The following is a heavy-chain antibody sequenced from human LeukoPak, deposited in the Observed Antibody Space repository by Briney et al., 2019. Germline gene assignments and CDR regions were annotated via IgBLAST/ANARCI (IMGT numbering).Heavy chain of an antibody. CDR1: GGSISSHY. D-gene: IGHD6-13*01. V-gene: IGHV4-59*11. Sequence: PSETLSLTCTVSGGSISSHYWSWIRQPPGKGLEWVGYIYYSGSTNYNPSLKSRVTISVDTSKNQFSLKLSSVTAADTAVYYCARYSSSWYWFDPWGQGTPVTVSS. CDR2: IYYSGST. CDR3: ARYSSSWYWFDP. J-gene: IGHJ5*02.